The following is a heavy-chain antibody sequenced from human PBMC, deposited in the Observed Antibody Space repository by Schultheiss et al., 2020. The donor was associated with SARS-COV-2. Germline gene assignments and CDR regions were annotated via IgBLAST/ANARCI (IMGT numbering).Heavy chain of an antibody. CDR2: IYTSGST. CDR1: GGSINNYY. Sequence: SETLSLTCTVSGGSINNYYWTWIRQPAGKGLEWIGRIYTSGSTNYNPSLKSRVTISVDTSKNQFSLKLSSVTAADTAVYYCARVDYGGTIDYWGQGTLVTVSS. D-gene: IGHD4-23*01. V-gene: IGHV4-4*07. J-gene: IGHJ4*02. CDR3: ARVDYGGTIDY.